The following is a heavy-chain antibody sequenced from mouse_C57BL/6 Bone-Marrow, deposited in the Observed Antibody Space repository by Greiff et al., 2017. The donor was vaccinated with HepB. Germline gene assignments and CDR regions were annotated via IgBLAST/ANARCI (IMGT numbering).Heavy chain of an antibody. V-gene: IGHV5-17*01. CDR1: GFTFSDYG. J-gene: IGHJ2*01. CDR3: ARKLGGHFDY. D-gene: IGHD4-1*01. Sequence: VQLKESGGGLVKPGGSLKLSCAASGFTFSDYGMHWVRQAPEKGLEWVAYISSGSSTIYYADTVKGRFTISRDNAKNTLFLQMTSLRSEDTAMYYCARKLGGHFDYWGQGTTLTVSS. CDR2: ISSGSSTI.